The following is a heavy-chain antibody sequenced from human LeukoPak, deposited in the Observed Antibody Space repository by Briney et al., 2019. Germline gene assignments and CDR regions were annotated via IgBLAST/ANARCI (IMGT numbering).Heavy chain of an antibody. CDR2: IIPIFGTA. J-gene: IGHJ6*03. CDR3: ARDTIFGPPGGSYYYYYMDV. V-gene: IGHV1-69*05. D-gene: IGHD3-3*01. Sequence: ASVKVSCKASGGTFSSYAISWVRQTPGQGLEWMGGIIPIFGTANYAQKFQGRVTITTDESTSTAYMELSSLRSEDTAVYYCARDTIFGPPGGSYYYYYMDVWGKGTTVTVSS. CDR1: GGTFSSYA.